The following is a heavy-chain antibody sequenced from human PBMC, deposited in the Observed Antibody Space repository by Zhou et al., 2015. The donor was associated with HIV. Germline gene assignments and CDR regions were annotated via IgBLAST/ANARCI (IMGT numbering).Heavy chain of an antibody. D-gene: IGHD2-2*01. V-gene: IGHV1-69*06. J-gene: IGHJ6*02. CDR3: ARDPSGRYCSSTSCYPYYYYGMDV. Sequence: QVHLVQSGAELRKPGSSVKVSCKTYGAPFNTFALNWVRQAPGQGLEWMGGIIPIFGTANYAQKFQGRVTITADKSTSTAYMELSSLRSEDTAVYYCARDPSGRYCSSTSCYPYYYYGMDVWGQGTTVTVSS. CDR1: GAPFNTFA. CDR2: IIPIFGTA.